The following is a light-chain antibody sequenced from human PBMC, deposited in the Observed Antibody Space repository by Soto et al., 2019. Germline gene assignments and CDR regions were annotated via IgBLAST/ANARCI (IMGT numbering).Light chain of an antibody. CDR2: DVD. CDR1: SSDVGGYNY. CDR3: SSYTSSSTRV. Sequence: SALTQPASVSGSPGQSIPISCTGTSSDVGGYNYVSWYQHHPGKAPKLIIYDVDNRPSGVSNRFSGSKSGNTASLTISGLQAEDEADYYCSSYTSSSTRVFGTGTKLTVL. V-gene: IGLV2-14*03. J-gene: IGLJ1*01.